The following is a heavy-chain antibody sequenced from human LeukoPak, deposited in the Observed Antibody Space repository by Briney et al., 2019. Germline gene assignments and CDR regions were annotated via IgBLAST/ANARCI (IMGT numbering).Heavy chain of an antibody. J-gene: IGHJ4*02. Sequence: GGSLRLSCAASGFTFSSYEMNWVRQGPGKGLEWVSYISSSGSTKYYAGSVKGRFTISRDNAKKSLYLQMNSLRAEDTAVYYCARGWGEGGQGTLVTVSS. CDR1: GFTFSSYE. CDR2: ISSSGSTK. V-gene: IGHV3-48*03. D-gene: IGHD3-10*01. CDR3: ARGWGE.